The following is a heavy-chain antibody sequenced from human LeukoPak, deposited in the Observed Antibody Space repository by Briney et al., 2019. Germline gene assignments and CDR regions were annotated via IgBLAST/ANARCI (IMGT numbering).Heavy chain of an antibody. Sequence: SETPSLTCTVSGGSISSYYWSWIRQPPGKGLEWIGYIYYSGSTNYNPSLKSRVTISVDTSKNQFSLKLSFVTAADTAVYYCARRTYYYGSGGAPNWFDPWGQGTLVTVSS. D-gene: IGHD3-10*01. V-gene: IGHV4-59*01. CDR1: GGSISSYY. CDR2: IYYSGST. CDR3: ARRTYYYGSGGAPNWFDP. J-gene: IGHJ5*02.